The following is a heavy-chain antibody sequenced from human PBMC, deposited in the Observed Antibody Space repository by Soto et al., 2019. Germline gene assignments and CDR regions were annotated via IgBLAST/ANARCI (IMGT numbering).Heavy chain of an antibody. CDR3: ASQSPSGNWYFDL. D-gene: IGHD6-19*01. J-gene: IGHJ2*01. Sequence: QVQLVQSGAELKKPGSSVKVSCKPSGGTFSSYTITWVRQAPGQGLEWMGRITPILGRANYAQKFQGIVTITADKSTNTAYMELSSLRSEDTAVYYCASQSPSGNWYFDLWGRGTLVTVSS. CDR2: ITPILGRA. V-gene: IGHV1-69*02. CDR1: GGTFSSYT.